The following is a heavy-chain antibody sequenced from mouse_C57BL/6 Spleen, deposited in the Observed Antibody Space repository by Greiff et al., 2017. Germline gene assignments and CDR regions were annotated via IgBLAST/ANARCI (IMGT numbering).Heavy chain of an antibody. Sequence: EVQGVESGGGLVKPGGSLKLSCAASGFTFSDYGMHWVRQAPEKGLEWVAYISSGSSTIYYADTVKGRFTISRDNAKNTLFLQMTSLRSEDTAMYYCARDLYYCGSNYNFDDWGQGTTLTVSS. D-gene: IGHD1-1*01. CDR1: GFTFSDYG. V-gene: IGHV5-17*01. J-gene: IGHJ2*01. CDR3: ARDLYYCGSNYNFDD. CDR2: ISSGSSTI.